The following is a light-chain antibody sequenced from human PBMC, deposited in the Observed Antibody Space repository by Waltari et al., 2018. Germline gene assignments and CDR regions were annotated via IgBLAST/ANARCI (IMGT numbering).Light chain of an antibody. CDR3: QSYDINLSGSGV. J-gene: IGLJ3*02. CDR2: GST. V-gene: IGLV1-40*01. Sequence: QSILTQPPSVSGAPGQSVSISCTGSSSNIGAGFAVHWYQQIPGTAPHLLIFGSTLRPSGVTDRFSASRSGTSAALAITGLRADDEAIYYCQSYDINLSGSGVFGGGTRLTVL. CDR1: SSNIGAGFA.